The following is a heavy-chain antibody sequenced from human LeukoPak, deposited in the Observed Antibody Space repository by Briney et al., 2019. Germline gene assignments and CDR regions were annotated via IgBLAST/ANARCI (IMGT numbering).Heavy chain of an antibody. D-gene: IGHD3-3*01. J-gene: IGHJ6*03. CDR2: MNPNSGNT. CDR1: GYTFTSYD. CDR3: ARARQPFTIFGVVITHYYYYYMNV. Sequence: ASVKVSCKASGYTFTSYDINWVRQATGQGLKWMGWMNPNSGNTGYAQKFQGRVTMTRNTSISTAYMELSSLRSEDTAVYYCARARQPFTIFGVVITHYYYYYMNVWGKGTTVTVSS. V-gene: IGHV1-8*01.